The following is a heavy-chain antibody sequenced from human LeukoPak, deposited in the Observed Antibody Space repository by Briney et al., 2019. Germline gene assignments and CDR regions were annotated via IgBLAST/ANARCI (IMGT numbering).Heavy chain of an antibody. CDR2: ISTSSSYI. V-gene: IGHV3-21*01. CDR3: ARGAGLRFLEWSRDAFDI. J-gene: IGHJ3*02. Sequence: GGSLRLSCAASGFTFSSYSMNWVRQAPGKGLQWVSSISTSSSYIYYADSVKGRFTISRDNAKKSLYLQMNSLRAEDTAVYYCARGAGLRFLEWSRDAFDIWGQGTMVTVSS. D-gene: IGHD3-3*01. CDR1: GFTFSSYS.